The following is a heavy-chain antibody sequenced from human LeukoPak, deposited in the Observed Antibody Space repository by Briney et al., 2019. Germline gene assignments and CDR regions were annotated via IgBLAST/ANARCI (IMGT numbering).Heavy chain of an antibody. CDR2: INPNSGGT. V-gene: IGHV1-2*02. D-gene: IGHD3-10*01. Sequence: ASVKVSCKASGYTFTGYYMHWVRQAPGQGLEWMGWINPNSGGTNYAQKFQGRVTMTRDTSISTAYMELSRLRSDDTAGYYCARAVMVRGVIQDYLSWFDPWGQGTLVTVSS. CDR1: GYTFTGYY. J-gene: IGHJ5*02. CDR3: ARAVMVRGVIQDYLSWFDP.